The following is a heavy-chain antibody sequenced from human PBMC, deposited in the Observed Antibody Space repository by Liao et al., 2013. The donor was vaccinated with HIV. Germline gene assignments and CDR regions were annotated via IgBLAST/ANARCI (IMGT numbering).Heavy chain of an antibody. CDR3: ARGLDYDILTNYNFDY. Sequence: QVQLQQWGAGLLKPSETLSLTCAVYGGSFSGYYWSWIRQPPGKGLEWIGEINHSGSTNYNPSLKSRVTMSLDTSKNQFSLKLSSVTAADTAVFYCARGLDYDILTNYNFDYWARNPGHRLL. CDR2: INHSGST. V-gene: IGHV4-34*01. J-gene: IGHJ4*01. CDR1: GGSFSGYY. D-gene: IGHD3-9*01.